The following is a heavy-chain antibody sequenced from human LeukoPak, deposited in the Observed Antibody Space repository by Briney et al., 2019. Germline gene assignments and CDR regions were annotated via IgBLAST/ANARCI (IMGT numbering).Heavy chain of an antibody. V-gene: IGHV3-64*01. CDR1: GFTFSSYA. CDR3: AREDLYGDYEFDY. D-gene: IGHD4-17*01. J-gene: IGHJ4*02. CDR2: ISSNGGST. Sequence: PGGSLRLSCAASGFTFSSYAMHWVRQAPGKGLEYVSAISSNGGSTYYANSVKGRFTISRDNSKNTLYLQMGSLRAEDMAVYYCAREDLYGDYEFDYWGQGTLVTVSS.